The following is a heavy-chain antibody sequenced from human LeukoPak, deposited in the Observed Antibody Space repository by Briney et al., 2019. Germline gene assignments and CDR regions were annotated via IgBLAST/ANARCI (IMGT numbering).Heavy chain of an antibody. CDR3: AKDYQQLVPPTYFDY. CDR1: GFTFSSYA. V-gene: IGHV3-23*01. J-gene: IGHJ4*02. CDR2: ISGSGGST. Sequence: TGGSLRLSCAASGFTFSSYAMSWVRQAPGKGLEWVSAISGSGGSTYYADSVKGRFTISRDNSKNTLYLQMNSLRAEDTAVYYCAKDYQQLVPPTYFDYWGQGTLVTVSS. D-gene: IGHD6-13*01.